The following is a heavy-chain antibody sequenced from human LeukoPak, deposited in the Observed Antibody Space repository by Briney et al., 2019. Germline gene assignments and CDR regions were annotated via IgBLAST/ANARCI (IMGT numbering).Heavy chain of an antibody. CDR1: GFTFSRNG. Sequence: PGGSLRLSCAASGFTFSRNGTHWVRQAPGKGLEWVALIYYDGSNKYYVDSVKGRFTISRDNSKNMVYLQMNSLRAEDTAVYYCARDLLYSGSYSWYFDLWGRGTPVTVSS. V-gene: IGHV3-33*01. J-gene: IGHJ2*01. D-gene: IGHD1-26*01. CDR2: IYYDGSNK. CDR3: ARDLLYSGSYSWYFDL.